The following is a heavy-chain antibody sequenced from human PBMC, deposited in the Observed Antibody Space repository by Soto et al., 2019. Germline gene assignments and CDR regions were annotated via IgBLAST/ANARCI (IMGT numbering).Heavy chain of an antibody. J-gene: IGHJ5*02. Sequence: SETLSLTCTVSGGSISSSSYYWGWIRQPPGKGLEWIGSIYYSGSTYYNPSLKSRVTISVNTSKNQFSLKLSSVTAADTAVYYCARHENEEIDWFDPWGQGTLVTVSS. CDR3: ARHENEEIDWFDP. D-gene: IGHD1-1*01. CDR2: IYYSGST. V-gene: IGHV4-39*01. CDR1: GGSISSSSYY.